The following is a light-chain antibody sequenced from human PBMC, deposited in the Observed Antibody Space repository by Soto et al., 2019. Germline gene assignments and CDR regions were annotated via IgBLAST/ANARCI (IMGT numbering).Light chain of an antibody. CDR2: DVS. CDR3: SSYTRSSTYV. CDR1: SSDGGGYNY. Sequence: SVLTHPAAVSGTPGQSITISCTGTSSDGGGYNYVSWYQQHPGKAPKLMIYDVSNRPSGVSNRFSGSKSGNTASLTISGLQVEDEADYYCSSYTRSSTYVFGPGTKVPVL. J-gene: IGLJ1*01. V-gene: IGLV2-14*01.